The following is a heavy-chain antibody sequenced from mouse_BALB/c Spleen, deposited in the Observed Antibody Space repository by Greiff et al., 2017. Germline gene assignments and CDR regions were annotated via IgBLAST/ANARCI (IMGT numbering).Heavy chain of an antibody. CDR1: GYTFSSYW. J-gene: IGHJ2*01. V-gene: IGHV1-9*01. Sequence: LMQPGASVKISCKATGYTFSSYWIEWVKQRPGHGLEWIGEILPGSGSTNYNEKFKGKATFTADTSSNTAYMQLSSLTSEASAVYYCGRDYYGSSYGDYWGQGTTLTVSS. D-gene: IGHD1-1*01. CDR2: ILPGSGST. CDR3: GRDYYGSSYGDY.